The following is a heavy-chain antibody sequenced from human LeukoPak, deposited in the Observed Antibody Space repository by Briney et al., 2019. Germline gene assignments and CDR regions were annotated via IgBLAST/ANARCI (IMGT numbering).Heavy chain of an antibody. J-gene: IGHJ5*02. Sequence: ASVKVSCKASGGTFSSYAISWVRQAPGRGLEWMGWINPNSGGTNYAQKFQGRVTMTRDTSISTAYMELSRLRSDDTAVYYCARKDWRFGELLRPWGQGTLVTVSS. V-gene: IGHV1-2*02. CDR2: INPNSGGT. CDR3: ARKDWRFGELLRP. CDR1: GGTFSSYA. D-gene: IGHD3-10*01.